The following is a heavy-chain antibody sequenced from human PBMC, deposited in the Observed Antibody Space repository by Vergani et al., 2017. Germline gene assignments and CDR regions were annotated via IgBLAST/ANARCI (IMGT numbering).Heavy chain of an antibody. CDR3: AREMGLRYFARFDP. Sequence: EVQLVESGGGLVQPGGSLRLSCAASGFTFSSYEMNWVRQAPGKGLEWVSSISSSSSYIYYADSVKGRFTMSRDNAKNSLYLQMNSLRAEDTAVYYCAREMGLRYFARFDPWGQGTLVTVSS. CDR2: ISSSSSYI. V-gene: IGHV3-48*03. J-gene: IGHJ5*02. D-gene: IGHD3-9*01. CDR1: GFTFSSYE.